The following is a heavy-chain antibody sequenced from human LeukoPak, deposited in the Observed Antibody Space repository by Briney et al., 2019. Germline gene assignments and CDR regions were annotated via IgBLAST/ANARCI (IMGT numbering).Heavy chain of an antibody. CDR3: ARDWDYGGNSGNY. V-gene: IGHV1-69*05. Sequence: SVKVSCKASGGTFSSYAISWVRQAPGQGLEWMEGIIPIFGTANYAQKFQGRVTITTDESTSTAYMELSSLRSEDTAVYYCARDWDYGGNSGNYWGQGTLVTASS. CDR1: GGTFSSYA. D-gene: IGHD4-23*01. J-gene: IGHJ4*02. CDR2: IIPIFGTA.